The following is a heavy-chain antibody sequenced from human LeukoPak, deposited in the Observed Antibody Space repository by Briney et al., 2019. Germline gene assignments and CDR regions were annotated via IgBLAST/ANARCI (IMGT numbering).Heavy chain of an antibody. CDR1: GFTFNTYG. Sequence: GRSLRLSCAASGFTFNTYGMHWVRQAPGKGLEWVAVIWYDGSNKYYADSVKGRFTISRANSKNTLYLQMNRLRAEDTAVYYCARDRDCSGGSCYYYYYGMDVWGQGTTVTVSS. D-gene: IGHD2-15*01. J-gene: IGHJ6*02. CDR3: ARDRDCSGGSCYYYYYGMDV. V-gene: IGHV3-33*01. CDR2: IWYDGSNK.